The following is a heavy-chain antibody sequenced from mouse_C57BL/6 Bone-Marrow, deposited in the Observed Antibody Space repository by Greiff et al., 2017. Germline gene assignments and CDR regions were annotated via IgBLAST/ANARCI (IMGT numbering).Heavy chain of an antibody. Sequence: QVHVKQSGAELVRPGASVTLSCKASGYTFTDYEMHWVKQTPVHGLEWIGAIDPETGGTAYNQKFKGKAILTADKSSSTAYMELRSLTSEYSAVYYCTGGNYDAMDYWGQGTSVTVSS. D-gene: IGHD1-1*02. J-gene: IGHJ4*01. CDR2: IDPETGGT. CDR3: TGGNYDAMDY. CDR1: GYTFTDYE. V-gene: IGHV1-15*01.